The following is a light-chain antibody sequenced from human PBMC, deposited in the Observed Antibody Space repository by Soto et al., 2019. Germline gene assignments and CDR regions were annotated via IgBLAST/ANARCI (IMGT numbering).Light chain of an antibody. CDR1: QSISNR. CDR2: DAS. Sequence: IQMPQSPSTLSASVGDRVTITCQASQSISNRLAWYQQKPGKAPKVLIYDASSLESGVPSRFSGSGSGTEFILTISSLQPDDFASYCCQHYGGRWTFGQGTKVDIK. CDR3: QHYGGRWT. V-gene: IGKV1-5*01. J-gene: IGKJ1*01.